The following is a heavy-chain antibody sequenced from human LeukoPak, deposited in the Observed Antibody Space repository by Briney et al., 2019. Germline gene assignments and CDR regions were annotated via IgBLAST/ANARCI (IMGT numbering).Heavy chain of an antibody. D-gene: IGHD5-18*01. J-gene: IGHJ4*02. Sequence: PGGSLRLSCAASGFTFSSYWMHWVRQAPGKGLVWVSRINSDGSSTSYADSVKGRFTISRDNAKNTLYLQVNSLRTEDTAAYYCARARGYSYGQNDYWGQGTLVTVSS. CDR3: ARARGYSYGQNDY. V-gene: IGHV3-74*01. CDR2: INSDGSST. CDR1: GFTFSSYW.